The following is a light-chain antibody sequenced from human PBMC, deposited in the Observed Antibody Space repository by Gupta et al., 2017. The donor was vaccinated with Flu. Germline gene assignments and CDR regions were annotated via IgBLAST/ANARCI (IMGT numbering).Light chain of an antibody. Sequence: GDRVTITCRASQSISTYLNWYQQKPGKVPKLLIYAASSLQSGVPSRFSGSGYGTDFALTISSLQPEDFATYYCQQSYSTRFSFGPGTKVDIK. V-gene: IGKV1-39*01. CDR2: AAS. J-gene: IGKJ3*01. CDR1: QSISTY. CDR3: QQSYSTRFS.